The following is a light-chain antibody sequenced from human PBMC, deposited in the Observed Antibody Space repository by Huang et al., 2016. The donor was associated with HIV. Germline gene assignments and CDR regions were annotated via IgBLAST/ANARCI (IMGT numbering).Light chain of an antibody. CDR3: QQYSVYPWT. CDR2: SAS. V-gene: IGKV1-8*01. CDR1: QEVSDS. Sequence: AIRITQSPSSLSASTGDTVTITCRASQEVSDSLAWYQQKPGRAPNPLVYSASTLQGGVPSRFSGNGSATDFSLTINCLQSEDSGTYYCQQYSVYPWTFGQGTKV. J-gene: IGKJ1*01.